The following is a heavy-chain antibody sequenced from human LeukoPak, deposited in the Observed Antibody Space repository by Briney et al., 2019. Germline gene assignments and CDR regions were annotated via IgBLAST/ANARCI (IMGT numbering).Heavy chain of an antibody. J-gene: IGHJ4*02. CDR1: GGSISSGSYY. CDR2: IYTSGST. CDR3: ARGSYSSGWSPGYYFDY. Sequence: PSQTLSPTCTVSGGSISSGSYYWSWIRQPAGKGLEWIGRIYTSGSTNYNPSLKSRVTISVDTSKNQFSLKLSSVTAADTAVYYCARGSYSSGWSPGYYFDYWGQGTLVTVSS. D-gene: IGHD6-19*01. V-gene: IGHV4-61*02.